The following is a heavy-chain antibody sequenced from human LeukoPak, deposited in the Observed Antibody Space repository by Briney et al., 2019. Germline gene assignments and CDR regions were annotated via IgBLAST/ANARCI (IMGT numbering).Heavy chain of an antibody. Sequence: PGGSLRLSCTGSGFTFGDYTMSRVRQVPGKGLEWVGFIRSKAYGGTTEYAASVRGRFTISRDDSKSIAYLQMNSLQTEDTAVYYCTRDQGRRDGWYYYYYMDVWGKGTTVTVSS. CDR1: GFTFGDYT. J-gene: IGHJ6*03. CDR2: IRSKAYGGTT. CDR3: TRDQGRRDGWYYYYYMDV. D-gene: IGHD5-24*01. V-gene: IGHV3-49*04.